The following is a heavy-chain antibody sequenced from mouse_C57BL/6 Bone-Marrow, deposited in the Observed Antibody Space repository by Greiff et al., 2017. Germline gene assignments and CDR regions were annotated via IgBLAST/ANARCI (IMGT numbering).Heavy chain of an antibody. CDR1: GYTFTDYY. D-gene: IGHD2-2*01. V-gene: IGHV1-26*01. Sequence: EVQLQQSGPELVKSGASVKISCKASGYTFTDYYMNWVKQSHGKSLEWIGDINPNNGGTSYNQKFKGKATLTVDKSSSTAYMELRSLTSEDSAVYYCARWYGYHFAYWGQGTLVTVSA. CDR3: ARWYGYHFAY. J-gene: IGHJ3*01. CDR2: INPNNGGT.